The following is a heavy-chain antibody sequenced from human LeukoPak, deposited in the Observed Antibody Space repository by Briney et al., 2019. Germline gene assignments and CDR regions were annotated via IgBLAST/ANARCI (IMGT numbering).Heavy chain of an antibody. J-gene: IGHJ4*02. CDR2: ISRNGGEI. Sequence: GGSLRLSCAASGFTFSTYAISWVRQAPGKGLERVSSISRNGGEIYYADSVKGRFTISRDNSKNTVYLQMSALRAEDTALYYCAKDLRLTTISYFDNWGQGTLVTVSS. CDR3: AKDLRLTTISYFDN. V-gene: IGHV3-23*01. D-gene: IGHD4/OR15-4a*01. CDR1: GFTFSTYA.